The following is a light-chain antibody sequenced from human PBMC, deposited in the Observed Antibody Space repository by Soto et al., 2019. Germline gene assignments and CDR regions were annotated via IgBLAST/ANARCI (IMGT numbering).Light chain of an antibody. Sequence: DIVMTQSPDSLAVSLGERATLNCKSNQSVLYSANNKNYLAWYQQKPGQPPKLLIYWASTRESGVPDRFSGSGSGTDFTLTISSLQAEDVAVYFCQQYYTTPRTFGQGTKVEIK. CDR1: QSVLYSANNKNY. CDR2: WAS. J-gene: IGKJ1*01. CDR3: QQYYTTPRT. V-gene: IGKV4-1*01.